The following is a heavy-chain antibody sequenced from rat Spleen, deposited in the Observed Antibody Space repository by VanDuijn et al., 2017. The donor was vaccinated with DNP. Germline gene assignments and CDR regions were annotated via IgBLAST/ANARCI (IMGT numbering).Heavy chain of an antibody. D-gene: IGHD1-2*01. V-gene: IGHV5-25*01. J-gene: IGHJ2*01. Sequence: EVQLVGSGGGLVQSGRSLKLSCAGSGFTFSDYYMAWVRQAPTKGLDWVASISTSGTRTYYPDSVKGRFTISRDNAKSSLYLQMNSLKSEDAATYYCARQDYSNYNYFDYWGQGVMVTVSS. CDR2: ISTSGTRT. CDR3: ARQDYSNYNYFDY. CDR1: GFTFSDYY.